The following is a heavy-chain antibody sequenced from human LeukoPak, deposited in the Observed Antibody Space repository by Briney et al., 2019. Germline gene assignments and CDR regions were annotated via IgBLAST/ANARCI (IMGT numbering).Heavy chain of an antibody. D-gene: IGHD5-18*01. J-gene: IGHJ4*02. V-gene: IGHV3-53*01. Sequence: GGCLRLSCAVSGFTVSSNYMTWVRQAPGKGLEWVSVIYSGGSIYYADSVKGRFTISRDISKNTVDLQLNSLRAEDTAVYYCASGKETSMAQGYWGQGTLVTVSS. CDR2: IYSGGSI. CDR3: ASGKETSMAQGY. CDR1: GFTVSSNY.